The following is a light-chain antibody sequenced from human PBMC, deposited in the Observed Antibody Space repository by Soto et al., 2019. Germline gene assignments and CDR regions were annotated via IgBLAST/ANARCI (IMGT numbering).Light chain of an antibody. CDR2: GAS. J-gene: IGKJ2*01. Sequence: EIVMTQSPATLSVSPGERATLSCRTSQSISSSYLAWYQQQPGQAPRLLIYGASTRATGIPDRFSGSGSGTDFTLTISRLEPEDFATYYCQQSYSTLPYTFGQGTKVDIK. V-gene: IGKV3D-20*02. CDR1: QSISSSY. CDR3: QQSYSTLPYT.